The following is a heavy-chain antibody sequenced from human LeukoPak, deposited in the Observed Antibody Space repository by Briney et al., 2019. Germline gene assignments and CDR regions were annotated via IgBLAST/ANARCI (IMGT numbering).Heavy chain of an antibody. Sequence: TSETLSLTCTVSGYSISSGYYWGWIRQPPGQGLEWIGYIYYSGSTNYNPSLKSRVTISVDTSKNQFSLKLSSVTAADTAVYYCARRRGGDYGMYYYYYMDVWGKGTTVTVSS. CDR1: GYSISSGYY. CDR2: IYYSGST. D-gene: IGHD4-17*01. CDR3: ARRRGGDYGMYYYYYMDV. V-gene: IGHV4-61*01. J-gene: IGHJ6*03.